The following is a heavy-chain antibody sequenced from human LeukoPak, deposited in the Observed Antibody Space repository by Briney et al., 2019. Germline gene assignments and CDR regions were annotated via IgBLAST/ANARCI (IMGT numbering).Heavy chain of an antibody. CDR3: ASRRTSVAGINY. D-gene: IGHD6-19*01. V-gene: IGHV4-39*01. Sequence: KPSETLSLTWTVSGGSISSSSYYWGWIRQHPGKGLEWIGSIYYSGSTYYNPSLKSRVTISVDTSKNQFSLKLSSVTAADTAVYYCASRRTSVAGINYWGQGTLVTVSS. CDR2: IYYSGST. CDR1: GGSISSSSYY. J-gene: IGHJ4*02.